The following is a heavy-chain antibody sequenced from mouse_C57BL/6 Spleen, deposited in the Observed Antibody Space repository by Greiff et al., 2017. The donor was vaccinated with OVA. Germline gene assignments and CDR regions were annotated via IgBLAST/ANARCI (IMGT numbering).Heavy chain of an antibody. Sequence: EVMLVESGGGLVQPGGSLSLSCAASGFTFTDYYMSWVRQPPGKALEWLGFIRNKANGYTTEYSASVKGRFTISRDNSQSILYLQMNALRAEDSATYYWARPTIYQSMDYWGQGTSVTVSS. CDR1: GFTFTDYY. V-gene: IGHV7-3*01. CDR3: ARPTIYQSMDY. J-gene: IGHJ4*01. D-gene: IGHD2-1*01. CDR2: IRNKANGYTT.